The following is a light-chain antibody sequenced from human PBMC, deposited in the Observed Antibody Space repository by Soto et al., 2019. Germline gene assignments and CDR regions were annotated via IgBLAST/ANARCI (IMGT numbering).Light chain of an antibody. CDR2: AAS. J-gene: IGKJ2*01. V-gene: IGKV1-39*01. Sequence: DIQMTQSPSSLSASVGDRVTITCRAGQSISSLLNWYQQKPGKAPKLLIYAASSLQSGVPSRFSGSGSGTDFTLTTSSLQPEDFATYYCQQSYSTPHTFGQGTKLEIK. CDR3: QQSYSTPHT. CDR1: QSISSL.